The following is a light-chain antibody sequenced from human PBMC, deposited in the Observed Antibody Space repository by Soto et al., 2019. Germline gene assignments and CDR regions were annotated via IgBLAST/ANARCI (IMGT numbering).Light chain of an antibody. J-gene: IGKJ1*01. V-gene: IGKV1-39*01. CDR3: QQSYSTLGT. Sequence: DIQMTQSPSSLSASVGDRVTITCRASQSISSYLNWYQQKPEKAPKLLIYAASSLQSGVPSRFSGSGSGTDFTFTISSLQPEDFATYYCQQSYSTLGTFGQGTKVEIK. CDR2: AAS. CDR1: QSISSY.